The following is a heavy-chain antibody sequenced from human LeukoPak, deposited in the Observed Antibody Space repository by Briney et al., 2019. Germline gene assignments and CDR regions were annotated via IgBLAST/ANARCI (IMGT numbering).Heavy chain of an antibody. Sequence: TGGSLRLSCAASGFTFSRYWMHWVRQAPGRGLVWVSRINTDGSRTDYADYVKGRFTISRDNAKNTLFLQMNSLTAEDTAVYYCVRLRRNSDKSDYYYFYDYWGQGILVTVSS. D-gene: IGHD3-22*01. CDR1: GFTFSRYW. CDR3: VRLRRNSDKSDYYYFYDY. CDR2: INTDGSRT. V-gene: IGHV3-74*01. J-gene: IGHJ4*02.